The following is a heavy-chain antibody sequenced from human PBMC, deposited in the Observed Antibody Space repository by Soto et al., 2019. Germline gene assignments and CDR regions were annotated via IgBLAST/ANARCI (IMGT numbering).Heavy chain of an antibody. V-gene: IGHV3-23*01. CDR2: ITGSGRST. Sequence: VQLLESGGGLVQPGGSVRLSCAASGFTFSMYAMTWVRQAPGKGLKWVSVITGSGRSTYYTDSVRGRFTISRDNSKDMVSLQMNSLRAEDTGVYYCARVRADRRTDYWGQGTLVTVSS. CDR3: ARVRADRRTDY. CDR1: GFTFSMYA. D-gene: IGHD3-22*01. J-gene: IGHJ4*02.